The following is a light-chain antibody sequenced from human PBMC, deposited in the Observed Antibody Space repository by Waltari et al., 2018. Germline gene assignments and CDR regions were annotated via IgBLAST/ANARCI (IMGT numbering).Light chain of an antibody. V-gene: IGLV1-44*01. Sequence: QSVLTQPPSASGTPGQRVTISCSGSSSNXGSNTVNWYQQLPGTAPKLLIYSNNQRPSGVPDRFSGSKSGTSGSLAISGLQSDDEADYYCAAWDDSLNGLXVFGTGTKVTVL. CDR1: SSNXGSNT. J-gene: IGLJ1*01. CDR3: AAWDDSLNGLXV. CDR2: SNN.